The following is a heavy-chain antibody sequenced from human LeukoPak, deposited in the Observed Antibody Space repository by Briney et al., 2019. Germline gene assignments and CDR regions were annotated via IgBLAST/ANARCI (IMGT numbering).Heavy chain of an antibody. CDR3: ARLEDYVLEY. J-gene: IGHJ4*02. CDR1: GVSIGTYY. V-gene: IGHV4-59*08. CDR2: INYRGTT. Sequence: PSETLSPTCSVSGVSIGTYYWSWVRQPPGKGLEWIGYINYRGTTSYNPSLKSRVTFSVDTSKNQFFLNLRSATAADTAVYYCARLEDYVLEYWGLGTLVTVSS. D-gene: IGHD4-17*01.